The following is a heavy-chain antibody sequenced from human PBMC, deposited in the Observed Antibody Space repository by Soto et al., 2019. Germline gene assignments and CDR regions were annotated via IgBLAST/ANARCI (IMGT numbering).Heavy chain of an antibody. CDR1: GFTFSSYA. CDR2: ISGSGGST. Sequence: EVQLLESGGGLVQPGGSLRLSCAASGFTFSSYAMSWVRQAPGKGLEWVAAISGSGGSTYYADSVKGRFTISRDNSKNTLYLQRNSLRAEDTAVYYCAKIVRDYSNYVPRYFDYWGQGTLVTVSS. J-gene: IGHJ4*02. CDR3: AKIVRDYSNYVPRYFDY. V-gene: IGHV3-23*01. D-gene: IGHD4-4*01.